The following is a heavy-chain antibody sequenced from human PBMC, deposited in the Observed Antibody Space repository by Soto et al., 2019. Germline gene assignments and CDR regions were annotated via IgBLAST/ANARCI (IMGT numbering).Heavy chain of an antibody. CDR2: ISSSSSYI. CDR3: ARDRMGSGDY. D-gene: IGHD2-15*01. J-gene: IGHJ4*02. CDR1: GFTFSSYS. V-gene: IGHV3-21*01. Sequence: EVQLVESGGGLVKPGGSLRLSCAASGFTFSSYSMNWVRQAPGKGLEWVSSISSSSSYIYYADSVKGRFTISRDNAKNALYLQMNSLRAEDTAVYYCARDRMGSGDYWGQGTLVTVSS.